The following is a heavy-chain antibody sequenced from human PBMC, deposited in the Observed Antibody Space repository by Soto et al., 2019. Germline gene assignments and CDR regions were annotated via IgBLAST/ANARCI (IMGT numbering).Heavy chain of an antibody. V-gene: IGHV1-18*01. CDR1: WLTFSNHG. CDR2: ISAYNGNT. Sequence: APVKVSCQASWLTFSNHGIIWVRQAPGQGLEWMGWISAYNGNTKYAENLQGRITLTTNTSTSTAYMELRSLRSDDTALYYCARLKQLVFFDVWGQGTTVTVSS. J-gene: IGHJ6*02. CDR3: ARLKQLVFFDV. D-gene: IGHD6-13*01.